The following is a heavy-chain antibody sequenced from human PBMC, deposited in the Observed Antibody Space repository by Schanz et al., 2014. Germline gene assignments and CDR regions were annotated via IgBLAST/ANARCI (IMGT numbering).Heavy chain of an antibody. CDR2: IGNGGVTI. J-gene: IGHJ4*02. V-gene: IGHV3-48*03. CDR3: ARDLPRTFLFDY. CDR1: GFTFSGYA. Sequence: EVQLLESGGGLVQPGGSLRLSCAASGFTFSGYAMAWIRQPPGRGLEWVSYIGNGGVTIYYADSVKGRFTISRDNSKNSLYLQMDSLRAEDTAVYYCARDLPRTFLFDYWGQGTLVTVSS.